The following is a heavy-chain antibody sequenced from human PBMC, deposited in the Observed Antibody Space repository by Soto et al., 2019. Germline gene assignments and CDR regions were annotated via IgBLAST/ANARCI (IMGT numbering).Heavy chain of an antibody. Sequence: GGSLRLSCAASGFTFSSYGMHWVRQAPGKGLEWVAVISYDGSNKYYADSVKGRFTISRDNSKNTLYLQMNSLRAEDTAVYYCAKDRGALGAVAGTFYFDYWGQGTLVTVSS. CDR1: GFTFSSYG. J-gene: IGHJ4*02. D-gene: IGHD6-19*01. CDR3: AKDRGALGAVAGTFYFDY. CDR2: ISYDGSNK. V-gene: IGHV3-30*18.